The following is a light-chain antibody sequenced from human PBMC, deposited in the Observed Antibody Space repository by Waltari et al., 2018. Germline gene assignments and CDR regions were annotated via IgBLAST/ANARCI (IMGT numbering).Light chain of an antibody. Sequence: QSALTQPASVSGSPGQSITISCTGTSSDVGGYDSVSWYQQHPGNAPKLMIYEVSNLPSGVSSRFSGSKSANTASLTISGLQAEDEADYYCSSYTSSSSWVFGGGTKLTVL. J-gene: IGLJ3*02. V-gene: IGLV2-14*01. CDR1: SSDVGGYDS. CDR3: SSYTSSSSWV. CDR2: EVS.